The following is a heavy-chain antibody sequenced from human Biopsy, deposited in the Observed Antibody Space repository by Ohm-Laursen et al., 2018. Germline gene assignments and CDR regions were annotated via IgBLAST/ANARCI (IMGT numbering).Heavy chain of an antibody. CDR3: AKDRYNYTPIGGFSMDV. CDR1: GFTFNNYG. CDR2: IFYGGSNT. V-gene: IGHV3-30*18. Sequence: SLRLSCTASGFTFNNYGMQWVRQAPGKGLEWVAFIFYGGSNTYYADSVKGRFTISRDNSRDTLYLQMSSLRAEDTAVYYCAKDRYNYTPIGGFSMDVWGQGTTVTVSS. D-gene: IGHD5-18*01. J-gene: IGHJ6*02.